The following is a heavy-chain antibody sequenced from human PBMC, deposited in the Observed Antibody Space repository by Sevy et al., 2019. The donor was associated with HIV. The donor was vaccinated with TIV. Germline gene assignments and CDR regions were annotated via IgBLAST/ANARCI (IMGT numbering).Heavy chain of an antibody. CDR1: GFTFSDYY. D-gene: IGHD3-16*01. J-gene: IGHJ4*02. Sequence: GGSLRLSCAASGFTFSDYYMSWIRQAPGKGLEWISYISGSSRAIVYADSVKGRFVISRNNAKNSLYLHMDNLRAEDTAVYFCVGRPYSSAYSWSYHFDYWGQGTLVTVSS. CDR2: ISGSSRAI. V-gene: IGHV3-11*01. CDR3: VGRPYSSAYSWSYHFDY.